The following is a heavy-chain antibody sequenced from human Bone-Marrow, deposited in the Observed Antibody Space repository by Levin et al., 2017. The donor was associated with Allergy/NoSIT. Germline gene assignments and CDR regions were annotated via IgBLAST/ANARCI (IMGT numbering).Heavy chain of an antibody. V-gene: IGHV4-34*01. D-gene: IGHD4-17*01. CDR2: VNLGGAT. CDR1: GGSFRGYY. Sequence: SQTLSLTCAGNGGSFRGYYWTWIRPSPGKGLEWLGEVNLGGATNYNPSLKSRLTISIDTARNQFSLKFTSVTAADSAVYYCARSTVTTYYFDLWGQGNLVTVAS. CDR3: ARSTVTTYYFDL. J-gene: IGHJ4*02.